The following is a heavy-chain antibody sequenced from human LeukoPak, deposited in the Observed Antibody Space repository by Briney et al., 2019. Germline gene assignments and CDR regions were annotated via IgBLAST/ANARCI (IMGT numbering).Heavy chain of an antibody. D-gene: IGHD1-7*01. V-gene: IGHV3-7*01. CDR3: ASRAGKPGNTPWCFDY. J-gene: IGHJ4*02. CDR2: IKQDGSER. Sequence: GGSLRLSCAAAGFTFSNYWMTWVRQAPGKGPEWVANIKQDGSERNYVDSVKGRFTIARDNTKNSLYLQMTSLRGEDTAVYYCASRAGKPGNTPWCFDYWGQGALVTVSS. CDR1: GFTFSNYW.